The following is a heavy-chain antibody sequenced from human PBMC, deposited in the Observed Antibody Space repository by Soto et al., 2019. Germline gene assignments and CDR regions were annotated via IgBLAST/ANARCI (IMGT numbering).Heavy chain of an antibody. V-gene: IGHV3-33*01. D-gene: IGHD5-12*01. CDR1: GFTFSSYG. Sequence: QVQLVESGGGVVQPGRSLRLSCAASGFTFSSYGMHWGRQAPGKGLEWVAVIWYDGSNKYYADSVKGRFTISRDNSKNTLYLQMNSLRAEDTAVYYCARDPDDDSVYDLGAFGIWGQGTMVTVSS. CDR3: ARDPDDDSVYDLGAFGI. J-gene: IGHJ3*02. CDR2: IWYDGSNK.